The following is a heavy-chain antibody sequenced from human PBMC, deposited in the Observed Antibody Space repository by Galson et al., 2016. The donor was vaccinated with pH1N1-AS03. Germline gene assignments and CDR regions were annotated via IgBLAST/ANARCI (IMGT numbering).Heavy chain of an antibody. CDR2: IDWDDDK. V-gene: IGHV2-70*04. CDR3: ARIRGYSYYFDY. Sequence: PALVKPTQTLTLTCDFSGFSLSTIGMRVNWVRQPPGKALEWLARIDWDDDKDYSTSLKTRLTISQDTSKNQVVLTMTNMDPVDTATYYCARIRGYSYYFDYWGQGTLVTVSS. CDR1: GFSLSTIGMR. J-gene: IGHJ4*02. D-gene: IGHD5-18*01.